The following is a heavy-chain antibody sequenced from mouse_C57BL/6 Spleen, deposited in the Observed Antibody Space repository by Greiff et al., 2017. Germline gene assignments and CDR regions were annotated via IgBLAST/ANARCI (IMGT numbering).Heavy chain of an antibody. Sequence: QVPLQQSGAELVRPGASVTLSCKASGYTFTDYEMHWVKQTPVHGLEWIGAIDPEPGGTAYNQKFKGKAILTADKSSSTAYMELRSLTSEDSAVYYCTREGDYDEGYFDVWGTGTTVTVSS. J-gene: IGHJ1*03. CDR3: TREGDYDEGYFDV. CDR1: GYTFTDYE. V-gene: IGHV1-15*01. D-gene: IGHD2-4*01. CDR2: IDPEPGGT.